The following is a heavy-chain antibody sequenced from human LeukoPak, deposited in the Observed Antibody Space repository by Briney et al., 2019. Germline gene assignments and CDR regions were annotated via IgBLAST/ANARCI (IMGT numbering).Heavy chain of an antibody. CDR2: IYYSGSI. D-gene: IGHD6-19*01. J-gene: IGHJ4*02. V-gene: IGHV4-39*01. CDR3: ARLSSSGWQFDY. CDR1: GGSISSSSYY. Sequence: SETLSLTCTVSGGSISSSSYYWGWIRQPPGKGLEWIGSIYYSGSIYYNPSLKSRVTISVDTSKNQFSLKLSSVTAADTAVYYCARLSSSGWQFDYWGQGTLVTVSS.